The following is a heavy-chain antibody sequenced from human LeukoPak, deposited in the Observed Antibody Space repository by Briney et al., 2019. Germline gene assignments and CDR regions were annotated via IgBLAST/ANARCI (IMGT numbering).Heavy chain of an antibody. CDR1: GGSISSGSYY. CDR3: ARDSCGGDCYSGSYWYFDL. CDR2: IYTSGST. Sequence: SETLSLTCTVSGGSISSGSYYWSWIRQPAGKGLEWIGRIYTSGSTNYNPSLKSRVTISVDTSKNQFSLKLTSVTAADTAVYYCARDSCGGDCYSGSYWYFDLWGRGTLLTVSS. V-gene: IGHV4-61*02. D-gene: IGHD2-21*02. J-gene: IGHJ2*01.